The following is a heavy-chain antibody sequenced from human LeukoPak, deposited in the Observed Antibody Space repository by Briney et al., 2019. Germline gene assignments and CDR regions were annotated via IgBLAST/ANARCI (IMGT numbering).Heavy chain of an antibody. CDR1: GGSFSGYY. CDR3: ARLGYCSSTSCYTFARTYYYYYMDV. CDR2: INHSGST. V-gene: IGHV4-34*01. Sequence: SETLSLTCAVYGGSFSGYYWSWIRQPPGKGLEWIGEINHSGSTNYNPSLKSRVTISVDTSKNQFSLKLSSVTAADTAVYYCARLGYCSSTSCYTFARTYYYYYMDVRGKGTTVTVSS. D-gene: IGHD2-2*02. J-gene: IGHJ6*03.